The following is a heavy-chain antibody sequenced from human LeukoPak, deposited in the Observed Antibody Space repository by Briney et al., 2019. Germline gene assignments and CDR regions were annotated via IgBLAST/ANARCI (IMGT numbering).Heavy chain of an antibody. CDR3: ARAHHIAAAH. CDR2: INPNSGGT. V-gene: IGHV1-2*02. D-gene: IGHD6-13*01. CDR1: GNTFTGYY. J-gene: IGHJ3*01. Sequence: ASVKVSCKASGNTFTGYYMHWVRQAPGKGLEWMGWINPNSGGTNYAQKFQGRVTMTRDTSISTAYMELSRLRSDDTAVYYCARAHHIAAAHWGQGTMVTVSS.